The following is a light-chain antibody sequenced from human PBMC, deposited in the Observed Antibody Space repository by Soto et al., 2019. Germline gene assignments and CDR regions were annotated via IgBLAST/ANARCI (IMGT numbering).Light chain of an antibody. V-gene: IGLV2-14*03. J-gene: IGLJ2*01. Sequence: QSALTQPASMSGSPGQSITISCSGTSGDVGGYNFVSWYQHHPGKVPKLIIYNVNVRPSGVSIRFSGSKSGNTASLTISGLQADDEADYYCTSFTSGTTLVVFGGGTKLTVL. CDR2: NVN. CDR3: TSFTSGTTLVV. CDR1: SGDVGGYNF.